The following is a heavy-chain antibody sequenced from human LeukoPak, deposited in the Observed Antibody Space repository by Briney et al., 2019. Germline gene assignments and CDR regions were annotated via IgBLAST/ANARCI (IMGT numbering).Heavy chain of an antibody. D-gene: IGHD2-15*01. V-gene: IGHV4-59*08. Sequence: PETLSLTCTVSGDSISSYHWTWIRQPPGRGLEWIGYVYYSGSTNYNPSLKSRVTISLDTSNNQFSLKLSSVTAADTAIYYCATYTRHCSGGTCYSIDYWGQGTLVTVSS. CDR3: ATYTRHCSGGTCYSIDY. CDR2: VYYSGST. CDR1: GDSISSYH. J-gene: IGHJ4*02.